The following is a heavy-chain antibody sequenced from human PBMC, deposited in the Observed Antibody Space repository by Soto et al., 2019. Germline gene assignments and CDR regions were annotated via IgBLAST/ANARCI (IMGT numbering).Heavy chain of an antibody. CDR2: IYYSGST. D-gene: IGHD2-15*01. Sequence: RILKKQRKGLEWIGYIYYSGSTNYNPSLKSRVTISVDTSKNQFSLKLSSVTAADTAVYYCARHVVTVESTDPWGLFAPWGQGTLVTVSS. V-gene: IGHV4-59*08. CDR3: ARHVVTVESTDPWGLFAP. J-gene: IGHJ5*02.